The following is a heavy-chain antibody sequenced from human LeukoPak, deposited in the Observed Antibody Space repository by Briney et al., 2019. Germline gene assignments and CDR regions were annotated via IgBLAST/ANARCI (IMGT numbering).Heavy chain of an antibody. CDR1: GYSFTGYG. V-gene: IGHV1-18*04. D-gene: IGHD3-16*02. CDR3: ARSYGLEADY. CDR2: IAAYNGLT. Sequence: GASVMVSCNASGYSFTGYGIAWVRQAPGQGLELVGWIAAYNGLTNYAQNLQGRLTLTTDTSTTTAYMELRNLTSDDTAIYFCARSYGLEADYWGRGTLVTVSS. J-gene: IGHJ4*02.